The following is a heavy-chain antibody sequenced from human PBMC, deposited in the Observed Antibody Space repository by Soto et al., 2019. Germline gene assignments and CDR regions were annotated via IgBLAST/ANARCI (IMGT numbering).Heavy chain of an antibody. CDR1: GGSISSSSYY. V-gene: IGHV4-39*01. CDR3: ARQGRGSSWYYYYYGMDV. J-gene: IGHJ6*02. D-gene: IGHD6-13*01. CDR2: IYYSGST. Sequence: QLQLQESGPGLVKPSETLSLTCTVSGGSISSSSYYWGWIRQPPGKGLEWIGSIYYSGSTYYNPSLKSRVTISVDTSNNQFSLKLSSVTAADTAVYYCARQGRGSSWYYYYYGMDVWGQGTTVTVSS.